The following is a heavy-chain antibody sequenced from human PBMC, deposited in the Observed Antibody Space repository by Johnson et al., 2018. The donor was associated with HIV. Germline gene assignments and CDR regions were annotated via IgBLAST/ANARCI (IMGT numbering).Heavy chain of an antibody. D-gene: IGHD4-11*01. CDR1: GFSVSTYD. CDR3: AKDTYSHRLTVTESGFDI. J-gene: IGHJ3*02. CDR2: IGTAGDT. V-gene: IGHV3-13*01. Sequence: VQLVESGGGLVQPGGSLRLSCAASGFSVSTYDMHWVRQATGNGLDWVSVIGTAGDTYYLGSVKGRFTIPKENAKNSLYVQMNSLRAEDTAVYYCAKDTYSHRLTVTESGFDIWGQGTMVTVSS.